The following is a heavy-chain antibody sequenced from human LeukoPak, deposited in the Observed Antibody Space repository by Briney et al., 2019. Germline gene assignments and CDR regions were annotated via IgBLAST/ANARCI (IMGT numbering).Heavy chain of an antibody. V-gene: IGHV1-18*01. CDR2: ITAYNGNT. Sequence: ASVKVSCKASGYTFIRYGINWVRQAPGQGLVWMGWITAYNGNTNYAQKLRGRVTMTTDTSTSTAYMELRSLRSDDTAVYYCARAGYDLLTLAPDPANDYWGQGTLVTVSS. J-gene: IGHJ4*02. CDR3: ARAGYDLLTLAPDPANDY. CDR1: GYTFIRYG. D-gene: IGHD3-9*01.